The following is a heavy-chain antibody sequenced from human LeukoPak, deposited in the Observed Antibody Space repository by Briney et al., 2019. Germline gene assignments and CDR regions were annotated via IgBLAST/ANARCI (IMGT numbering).Heavy chain of an antibody. CDR1: GFTFSSYW. V-gene: IGHV3-74*01. J-gene: IGHJ6*03. Sequence: TGGSLRLSCAASGFTFSSYWMHWVRQAPGKGLVWVSRINSDGSSTSYADSVKGRFTISRDNAKNTLYLQMNSLRAEDTAVYYCSKTRTYYYDSSGPESGYYHYMDVWGKGTTVTVSS. CDR2: INSDGSST. D-gene: IGHD3-22*01. CDR3: SKTRTYYYDSSGPESGYYHYMDV.